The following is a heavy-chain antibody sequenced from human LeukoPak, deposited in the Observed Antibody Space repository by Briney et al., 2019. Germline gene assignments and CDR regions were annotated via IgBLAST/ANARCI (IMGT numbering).Heavy chain of an antibody. Sequence: KPSETLSLTCAVYGGSFSGYYWSWLRQPPGKGLEWIGEINHSGSTNYNPSLKSRVTISVDTSKNQFSLKLSSVTAADTAVYYCARRPWNWVVVTAGPFDYWGQGTLVTVSS. CDR1: GGSFSGYY. J-gene: IGHJ4*02. CDR3: ARRPWNWVVVTAGPFDY. V-gene: IGHV4-34*01. D-gene: IGHD2-21*02. CDR2: INHSGST.